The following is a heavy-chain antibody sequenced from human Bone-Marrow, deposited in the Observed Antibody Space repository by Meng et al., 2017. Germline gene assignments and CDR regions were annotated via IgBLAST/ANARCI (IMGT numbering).Heavy chain of an antibody. D-gene: IGHD5-24*01. J-gene: IGHJ6*02. CDR3: AKFRDGYYHYYGMDV. CDR1: GGSFSGYY. Sequence: SETLSLTCAVYGGSFSGYYWSWIRQPPGKGLEWIGEINHSGSTNYNPSLKSRVTISVDTSKNQFSLKLKSVTAADTAIYYCAKFRDGYYHYYGMDVWGQGTTVTVSS. V-gene: IGHV4-34*01. CDR2: INHSGST.